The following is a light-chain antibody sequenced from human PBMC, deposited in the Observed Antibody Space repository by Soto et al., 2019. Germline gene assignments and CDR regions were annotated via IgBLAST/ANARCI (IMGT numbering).Light chain of an antibody. CDR2: KAS. V-gene: IGKV1-5*03. Sequence: EIQMTQSPSTLSGSVGDRVTITCRASQTISSWLAWYQQKPGKAPKLLIYKASTLKSGVPSRFSGSRSGTECTLTISSLQPDDVATYYCQHYNSYSEAFGQGTKVDIK. CDR1: QTISSW. CDR3: QHYNSYSEA. J-gene: IGKJ1*01.